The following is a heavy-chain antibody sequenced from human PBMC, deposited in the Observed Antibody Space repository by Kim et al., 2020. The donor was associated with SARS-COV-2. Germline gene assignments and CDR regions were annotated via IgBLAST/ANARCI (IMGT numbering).Heavy chain of an antibody. J-gene: IGHJ4*02. CDR3: AKSIAAAAWDY. CDR2: K. V-gene: IGHV3-33*06. D-gene: IGHD6-25*01. Sequence: KYYPASVKGPFTISRDNSKTTLYLQMSRLRAGDTTVYYCAKSIAAAAWDYWGQRTLVTVSS.